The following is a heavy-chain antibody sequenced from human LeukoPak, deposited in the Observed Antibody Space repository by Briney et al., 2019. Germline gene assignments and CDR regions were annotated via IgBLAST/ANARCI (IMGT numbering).Heavy chain of an antibody. D-gene: IGHD3-3*01. Sequence: GGSLRLSCAASGFTFSSYAMGWVRQAPGKGLEWVSAISGSGGSTYYADSVKGRFTISRDSSKNTLYLQMNSLRAEDTAVYYCAKESPLPGEIWSGYYPADYWGQGTLVTVSS. CDR2: ISGSGGST. CDR1: GFTFSSYA. CDR3: AKESPLPGEIWSGYYPADY. V-gene: IGHV3-23*01. J-gene: IGHJ4*02.